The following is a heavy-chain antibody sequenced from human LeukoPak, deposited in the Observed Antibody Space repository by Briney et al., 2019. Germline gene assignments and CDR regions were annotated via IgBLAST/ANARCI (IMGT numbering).Heavy chain of an antibody. J-gene: IGHJ4*02. Sequence: ASVKVSCKASGYTFTGYYMHWVRQAPGQGLEWMGWINPNSGGTNYAQKFQGRVTMTRDTSISTAYVELSRLRSDDTAVYYCAAGCSGGSCYLNPFDYWGQGTLVTVSS. V-gene: IGHV1-2*02. CDR2: INPNSGGT. D-gene: IGHD2-15*01. CDR1: GYTFTGYY. CDR3: AAGCSGGSCYLNPFDY.